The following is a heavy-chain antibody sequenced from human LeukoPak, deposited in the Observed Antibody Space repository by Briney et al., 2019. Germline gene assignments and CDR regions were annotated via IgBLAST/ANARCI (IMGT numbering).Heavy chain of an antibody. V-gene: IGHV3-30*02. D-gene: IGHD2-2*01. Sequence: VGSLRLSCAASGFTFSSYGMHWVRQAPGKGLEWVAFIRYDGSNKYYADSVKGRFTISRDNSKNTLYLQMNSLRAEDTAVYYCAKDSGCSSTSCSDYYYYYMHVWGKGTTVTVSS. J-gene: IGHJ6*03. CDR1: GFTFSSYG. CDR2: IRYDGSNK. CDR3: AKDSGCSSTSCSDYYYYYMHV.